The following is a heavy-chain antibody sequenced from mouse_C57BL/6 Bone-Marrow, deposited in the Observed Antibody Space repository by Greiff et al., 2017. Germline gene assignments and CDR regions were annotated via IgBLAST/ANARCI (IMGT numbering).Heavy chain of an antibody. CDR3: ARDGSSFYWYFDV. J-gene: IGHJ1*03. CDR1: GYTFTSYW. V-gene: IGHV1-69*01. CDR2: IDPSDSYT. Sequence: VQLQQPGAELVKPGASVKLSCKASGYTFTSYWMHWVKQRPGQGLEWIGEIDPSDSYTNYNQKFKGKSTLTVDKSSRTAYMQLSSLTSEDSAVYYCARDGSSFYWYFDVWGTGTTVTVSS. D-gene: IGHD1-1*01.